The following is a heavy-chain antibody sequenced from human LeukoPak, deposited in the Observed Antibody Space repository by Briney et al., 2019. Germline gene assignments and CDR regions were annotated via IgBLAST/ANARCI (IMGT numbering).Heavy chain of an antibody. CDR1: GFTVSRTY. D-gene: IGHD3/OR15-3a*01. J-gene: IGHJ3*02. CDR2: IYEGGDI. V-gene: IGHV3-66*01. Sequence: PGGSLRLSCAALGFTVSRTYMRWVRQAPGKGLGWVSVIYEGGDIYYADSVRGRSAISRDNSKNTVYLQMNGLRGEDTAVYYCARDPSGTGTGFDIWGQGTMVTVSS. CDR3: ARDPSGTGTGFDI.